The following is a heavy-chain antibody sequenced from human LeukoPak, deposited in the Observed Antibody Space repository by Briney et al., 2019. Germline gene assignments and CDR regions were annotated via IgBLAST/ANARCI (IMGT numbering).Heavy chain of an antibody. CDR2: ISISSSNL. CDR1: GFTVNNNS. J-gene: IGHJ4*02. D-gene: IGHD5-18*01. Sequence: WVTLTLYCAASGFTVNNNSLMRVRQAPGKGLEGVSSISISSSNLYYAYSGKGGFTISRDNAKSSLYLQITSLNAEDTAVYYRARDLPGGYGYDYWGQGTLVTVSS. CDR3: ARDLPGGYGYDY. V-gene: IGHV3-21*01.